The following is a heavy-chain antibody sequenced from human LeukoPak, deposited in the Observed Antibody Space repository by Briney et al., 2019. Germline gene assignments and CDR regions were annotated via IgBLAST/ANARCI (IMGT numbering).Heavy chain of an antibody. D-gene: IGHD3/OR15-3a*01. CDR1: GGSVSRGGYY. CDR3: VREGDVWTEPPG. CDR2: IHYSGRT. Sequence: SETLSLTCSVSGGSVSRGGYYWTWIRQHPEKGLEWIGNIHYSGRTQYNPSLKSRASLSVDTSKNQFSLRVTSVTVADTAVYYXVREGDVWTEPPGWGQGILVTVSS. V-gene: IGHV4-31*02. J-gene: IGHJ1*01.